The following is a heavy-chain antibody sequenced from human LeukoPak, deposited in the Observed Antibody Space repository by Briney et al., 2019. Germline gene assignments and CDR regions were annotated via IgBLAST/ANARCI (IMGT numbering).Heavy chain of an antibody. CDR2: INTDGSST. J-gene: IGHJ4*02. V-gene: IGHV3-74*01. CDR1: GFSFSSYW. CDR3: AKTLWGLTLLSSDY. D-gene: IGHD3-16*01. Sequence: GGSLRLSCAASGFSFSSYWMHWVRQAPGKGLLWVSRINTDGSSTYYADSVKGRFTISRDNSKNTLYLHMNSLRLEDTAVYWCAKTLWGLTLLSSDYWGQGTLATVSS.